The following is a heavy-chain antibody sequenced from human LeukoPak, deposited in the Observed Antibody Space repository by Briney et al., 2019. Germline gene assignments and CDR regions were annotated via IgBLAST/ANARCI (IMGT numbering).Heavy chain of an antibody. CDR3: TRRRAAVAGPGGYYYYMDV. CDR2: IRSKANSYAT. V-gene: IGHV3-73*01. D-gene: IGHD6-19*01. J-gene: IGHJ6*03. CDR1: GFTFSGSA. Sequence: PGGSLKLSCAASGFTFSGSAMHWVRQASGKGLEWVGRIRSKANSYATAYAASVKGRFTISGGDSKNTAYLQMNSLKTEDTAVYYCTRRRAAVAGPGGYYYYMDVWGKGTTVTVSS.